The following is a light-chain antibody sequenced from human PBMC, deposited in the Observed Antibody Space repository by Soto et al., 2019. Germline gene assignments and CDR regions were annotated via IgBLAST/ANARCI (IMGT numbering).Light chain of an antibody. CDR2: EVN. CDR3: SSYAGSNIVL. V-gene: IGLV2-8*01. CDR1: SSDVGGYNY. J-gene: IGLJ2*01. Sequence: QSVLTQPPSAPGSPGQSVTISCIGTSSDVGGYNYVSWYQQHPGKAPKLMIYEVNRRPSWVPDRFSGSKSGNTASLTVSGLQAEDEADYYCSSYAGSNIVLFGGGTKVTVL.